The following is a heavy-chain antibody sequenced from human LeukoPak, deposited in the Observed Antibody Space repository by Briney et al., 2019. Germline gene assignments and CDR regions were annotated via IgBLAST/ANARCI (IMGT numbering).Heavy chain of an antibody. D-gene: IGHD1-26*01. J-gene: IGHJ5*02. Sequence: SETLSLTCTVSGGSISSSSHYWGWIRQPPGKGLEWIGSIYYSGSTYYNPSLKSRVTISVDTSKNQFSLKLSSVTAADTAVYYCARDHRGFWYSGSSRSNWFDPWGQGTLVTVSS. CDR2: IYYSGST. CDR1: GGSISSSSHY. CDR3: ARDHRGFWYSGSSRSNWFDP. V-gene: IGHV4-39*07.